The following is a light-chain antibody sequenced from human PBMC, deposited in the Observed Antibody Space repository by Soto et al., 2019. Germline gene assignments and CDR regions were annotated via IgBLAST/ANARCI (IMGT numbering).Light chain of an antibody. CDR3: QQTNSFPPY. V-gene: IGKV1D-12*01. J-gene: IGKJ4*01. CDR2: AAS. Sequence: DIQLAQSPSSVSASVGDRVTITCRASQGIGSWLAWYQQKPGKAPKLLIYAASSLQSGVPSRFSGSGSGTDFTLTISSLQPEDFASYHCQQTNSFPPYFGGGTKVEIQ. CDR1: QGIGSW.